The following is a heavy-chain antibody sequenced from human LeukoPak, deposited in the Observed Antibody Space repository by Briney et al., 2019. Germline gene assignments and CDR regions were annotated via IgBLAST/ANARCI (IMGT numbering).Heavy chain of an antibody. CDR3: ARYDSSGYCPFDY. J-gene: IGHJ4*02. CDR2: ISSSSSYI. Sequence: GGSLRLSCAASGFTFSSYSMNWVRQAPGKGLEWVSSISSSSSYIYYPDSVKGRFTISRDNAKNSLYLQMNSLRAEDTAVYYCARYDSSGYCPFDYWGQGTLVTVSS. V-gene: IGHV3-21*01. D-gene: IGHD3-22*01. CDR1: GFTFSSYS.